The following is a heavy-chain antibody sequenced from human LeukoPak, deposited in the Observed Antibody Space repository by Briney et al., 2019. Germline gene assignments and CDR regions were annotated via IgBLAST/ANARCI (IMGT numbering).Heavy chain of an antibody. J-gene: IGHJ4*02. D-gene: IGHD3-16*01. V-gene: IGHV6-1*01. Sequence: SQTLSLTCAISGDSVSSNSAAWNWIRQSPWRGLEWLGRTYYRSRWYNDYAVSVKSRITIKPDTSKNQFSLQLNSVTPEDTAIYYCAGGSRAGFDYWGQGTLVTVSS. CDR2: TYYRSRWYN. CDR1: GDSVSSNSAA. CDR3: AGGSRAGFDY.